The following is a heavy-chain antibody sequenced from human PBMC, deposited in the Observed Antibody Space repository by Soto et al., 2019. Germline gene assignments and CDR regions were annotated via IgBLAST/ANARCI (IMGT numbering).Heavy chain of an antibody. D-gene: IGHD6-13*01. CDR2: IYWDDDK. CDR3: AHIIWAPAGTLRYFQH. CDR1: GFSLSTSGVG. J-gene: IGHJ1*01. V-gene: IGHV2-5*02. Sequence: QITLKESGPTLVKPTQTLTLTCTFSGFSLSTSGVGVGWIRQPPGKALEWLALIYWDDDKRYSPSLKSRLTITKDTSKNQVVLTMTNMDPVDTATYYSAHIIWAPAGTLRYFQHWGQGTLVTVSS.